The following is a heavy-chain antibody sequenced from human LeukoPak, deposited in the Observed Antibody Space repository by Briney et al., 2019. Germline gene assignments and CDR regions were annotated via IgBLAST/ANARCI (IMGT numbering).Heavy chain of an antibody. CDR2: IIPIFGTA. CDR1: GGTFSSYA. J-gene: IGHJ5*02. V-gene: IGHV1-69*05. Sequence: ASVKVSCKASGGTFSSYAISWVRQAPGQGLEWMGGIIPIFGTANYAKKFQGRVTITTDESTSTAYMELSSLRSEDTAVYYCARLLQDIVVVPAAAPWGQGTLVTVSS. CDR3: ARLLQDIVVVPAAAP. D-gene: IGHD2-2*01.